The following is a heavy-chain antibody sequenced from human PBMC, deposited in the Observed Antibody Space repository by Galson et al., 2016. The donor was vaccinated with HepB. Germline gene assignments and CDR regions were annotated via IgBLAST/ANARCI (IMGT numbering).Heavy chain of an antibody. CDR3: ARGSSAVDATEVGLDY. D-gene: IGHD6-19*01. CDR2: ISYDGDNE. J-gene: IGHJ4*02. V-gene: IGHV3-30-3*01. Sequence: SLRLSCAGSGFTFSSYAVRWVRQPPGKGLEWVAAISYDGDNEYYADSLKGRYTISRDNSRNTVYLHMSSLRRDDTAVYYCARGSSAVDATEVGLDYWGQGTLVIVPS. CDR1: GFTFSSYA.